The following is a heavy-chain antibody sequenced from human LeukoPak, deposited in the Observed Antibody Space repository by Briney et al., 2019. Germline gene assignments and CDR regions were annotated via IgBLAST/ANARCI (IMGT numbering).Heavy chain of an antibody. Sequence: PSETLSLTCTVSGASISSYFWSWIRQPPGKGLEWIGEINHSGSTNYNPSLKSRVTISVDTSKNQFSLKLSSVTAADTAVYYCARGSAGDDLIAVAGTFWFDPWGQGTLVTVSS. CDR2: INHSGST. J-gene: IGHJ5*02. D-gene: IGHD6-19*01. CDR1: GASISSYF. CDR3: ARGSAGDDLIAVAGTFWFDP. V-gene: IGHV4-34*01.